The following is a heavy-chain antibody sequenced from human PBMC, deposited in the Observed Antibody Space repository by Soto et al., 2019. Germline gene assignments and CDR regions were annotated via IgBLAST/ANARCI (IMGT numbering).Heavy chain of an antibody. Sequence: SVKVSCKASGLTFIDSAVQWVRQTRGHRLEWMGWIVAYNGNTNYAQNLQGRVTMTTDMSTDTTYMELRSLRSDDTAVYYCARGPHYYESGSPSWSTTDWGQGTLVTVSS. CDR1: GLTFIDSA. CDR3: ARGPHYYESGSPSWSTTD. V-gene: IGHV1-58*01. J-gene: IGHJ4*02. D-gene: IGHD3-10*01. CDR2: IVAYNGNT.